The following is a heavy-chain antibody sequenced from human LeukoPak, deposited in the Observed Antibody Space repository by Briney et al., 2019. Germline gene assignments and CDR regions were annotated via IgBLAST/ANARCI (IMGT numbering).Heavy chain of an antibody. CDR2: IYADGST. CDR1: GASISSHY. D-gene: IGHD3-22*01. Sequence: TSETLSLTCTVSGASISSHYWSWIRQSAAKGLEWIGRIYADGSTTYNPSLQSRVTMSADTSRNQLSLKLTSVTAADTAVYYCARYYYDSSGYYYKHYWGQGTPVTVSS. CDR3: ARYYYDSSGYYYKHY. J-gene: IGHJ4*02. V-gene: IGHV4-4*07.